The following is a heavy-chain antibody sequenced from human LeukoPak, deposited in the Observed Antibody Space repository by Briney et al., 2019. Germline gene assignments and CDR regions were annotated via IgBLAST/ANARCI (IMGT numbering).Heavy chain of an antibody. D-gene: IGHD3-22*01. CDR2: ISGSGLDT. Sequence: GGSLRLSCAASGFTFSHYAMSWVRQAPGEGLEWVSGISGSGLDTYYGDSVKGRFTISRDSSGNTLYLQMNHVRVEDTALYYCAIKYYYDSSGFEPFWFDPWGQGTRVIVSS. CDR3: AIKYYYDSSGFEPFWFDP. V-gene: IGHV3-23*01. J-gene: IGHJ5*02. CDR1: GFTFSHYA.